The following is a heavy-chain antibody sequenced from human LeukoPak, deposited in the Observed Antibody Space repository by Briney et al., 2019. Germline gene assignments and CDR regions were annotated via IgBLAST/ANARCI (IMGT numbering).Heavy chain of an antibody. CDR3: ATNSLYYDILTGTIFDY. J-gene: IGHJ4*02. CDR1: GFTFSSYA. V-gene: IGHV3-30*04. D-gene: IGHD3-9*01. CDR2: ISYDGSNK. Sequence: GGPLRLSCAASGFTFSSYAMHWVRQAPGKGLEWVAVISYDGSNKYYADSVKGRFTISRDNSKNTLYLQMNSLRAEDTAVYYCATNSLYYDILTGTIFDYWGQGTLVTVSS.